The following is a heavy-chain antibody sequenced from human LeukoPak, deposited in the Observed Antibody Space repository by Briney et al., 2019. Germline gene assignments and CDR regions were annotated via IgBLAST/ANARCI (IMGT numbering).Heavy chain of an antibody. V-gene: IGHV1-2*02. CDR3: ARDRPGWYFPLSY. Sequence: ASVKVSCKASGYTFTGYYMHWVRQAPGQGLEWMGWINPNSGGTNYAQEFQGRVTMTRDTSISTAYMELSRLRSDDTAVYYCARDRPGWYFPLSYWGQGTLVTVSS. CDR1: GYTFTGYY. J-gene: IGHJ4*02. CDR2: INPNSGGT. D-gene: IGHD6-19*01.